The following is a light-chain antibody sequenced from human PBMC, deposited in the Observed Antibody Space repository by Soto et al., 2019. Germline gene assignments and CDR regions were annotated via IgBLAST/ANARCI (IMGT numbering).Light chain of an antibody. V-gene: IGLV1-40*01. CDR3: QSYDSSLNVVV. J-gene: IGLJ2*01. Sequence: QLVLTQPPSVSGAPGQRVTISCSGSSSNIGAGYAVHWYQQLPGAAPRRLMYGNVNRPSGVPDRFSGSKSGTSASLAITGLQAEDEADYYCQSYDSSLNVVVFGGGTKVTVL. CDR1: SSNIGAGYA. CDR2: GNV.